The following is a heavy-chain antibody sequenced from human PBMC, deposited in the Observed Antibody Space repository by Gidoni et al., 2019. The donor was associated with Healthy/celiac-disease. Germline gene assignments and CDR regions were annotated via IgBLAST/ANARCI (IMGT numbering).Heavy chain of an antibody. Sequence: QVQLQQRGAGRLKPSATLSLSCAVHGWYCSDYAWSWIRQPPRKGLEWIGEINHMGSTNDNLHLKGRVTISVDTSKNQSSLKLSSVTAADTAVYYCARWGSIVDCTNGVCGCMDVWGQGTTVTVSS. CDR2: INHMGST. D-gene: IGHD2-8*01. J-gene: IGHJ6*02. V-gene: IGHV4-34*01. CDR3: ARWGSIVDCTNGVCGCMDV. CDR1: GWYCSDYA.